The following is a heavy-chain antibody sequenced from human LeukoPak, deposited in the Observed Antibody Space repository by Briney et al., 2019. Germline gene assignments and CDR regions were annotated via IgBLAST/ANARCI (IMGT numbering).Heavy chain of an antibody. V-gene: IGHV4-34*01. D-gene: IGHD3-10*01. Sequence: SETLSLTCAVSGGPFSGYFWSWIRQSSGKGLEWIGEIHNSGTTNYNPSLNSRVTISEDTSKNQFYLNLSSVTAADTAAYYCARRYYYNLGSFPFDFWGQGTLVTVSS. CDR1: GGPFSGYF. J-gene: IGHJ4*02. CDR3: ARRYYYNLGSFPFDF. CDR2: IHNSGTT.